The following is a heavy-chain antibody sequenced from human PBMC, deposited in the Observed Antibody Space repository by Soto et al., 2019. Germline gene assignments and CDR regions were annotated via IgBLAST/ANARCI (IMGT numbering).Heavy chain of an antibody. CDR1: GFAFSSSW. V-gene: IGHV3-7*05. J-gene: IGHJ4*02. Sequence: EVQLVESGGGLVQPGGSLRLSCAASGFAFSSSWMSWVRQAPGKGLEWVANIKEDGSKKYYVDSVKGRFTISRDNAKNSMYLQMNSVRAEDTAMYYCARCGWYFNYWGQGTLVTVSS. D-gene: IGHD6-19*01. CDR2: IKEDGSKK. CDR3: ARCGWYFNY.